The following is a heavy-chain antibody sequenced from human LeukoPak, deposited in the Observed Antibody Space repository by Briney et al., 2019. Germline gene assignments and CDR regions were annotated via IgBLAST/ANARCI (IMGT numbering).Heavy chain of an antibody. CDR2: INPNSGGT. CDR3: ARDQGSMIVVRTTNWFFDL. D-gene: IGHD3-22*01. V-gene: IGHV1-2*02. J-gene: IGHJ2*01. CDR1: GYTFTGYY. Sequence: ASVKVSCKASGYTFTGYYMHWVRQAPGQGLEWMGWINPNSGGTNYAQKFQGRVTMTRDTSISTAYMELSSLRADDTAVYYCARDQGSMIVVRTTNWFFDLWGRGTLVTVSS.